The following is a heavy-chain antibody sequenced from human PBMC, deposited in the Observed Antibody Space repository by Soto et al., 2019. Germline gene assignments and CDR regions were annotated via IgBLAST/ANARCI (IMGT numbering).Heavy chain of an antibody. J-gene: IGHJ4*02. CDR3: ARHFPYYYDSSGYYYLDY. V-gene: IGHV5-10-1*01. CDR2: VDPSDSYT. CDR1: GYSFISYW. Sequence: GESLKISCKGSGYSFISYWISWVRQMPGKGLEWLGRVDPSDSYTNYSPSFQGHVTISADKSISTAYLQWSSLKASDTAMYYCARHFPYYYDSSGYYYLDYWGQGTLVTVSA. D-gene: IGHD3-22*01.